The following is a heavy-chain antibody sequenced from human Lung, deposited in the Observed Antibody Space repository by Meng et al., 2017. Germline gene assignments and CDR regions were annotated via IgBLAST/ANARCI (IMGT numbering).Heavy chain of an antibody. V-gene: IGHV3-15*01. J-gene: IGHJ4*01. CDR3: SGHVDY. CDR2: MKSNVDGGTV. Sequence: VRVWESGGGFVKPGGSLGLSWAAPGFTFSNAWMTWVRQAPGKGLEWIGRMKSNVDGGTVDYAAAVKGRFFISRDDSENTFYLQMNSLKTEDTAVYYCSGHVDYWGHGTLVTVSS. CDR1: GFTFSNAW.